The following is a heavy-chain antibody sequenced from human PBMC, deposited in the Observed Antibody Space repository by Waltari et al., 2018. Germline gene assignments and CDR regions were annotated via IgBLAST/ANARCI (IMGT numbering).Heavy chain of an antibody. CDR3: AGPKNYDILTGFWNYYYYYGMDV. Sequence: QVQLQQWGAGLLKPSETLSLTCAVYGGSFSGYYWSWIRQPPGKGLERIGEINHSGSTNYNPSLKSRVTISVDTSKNQFSLKLSSVTAADTAVYYCAGPKNYDILTGFWNYYYYYGMDVWGQGTTVTVSS. V-gene: IGHV4-34*01. J-gene: IGHJ6*02. CDR1: GGSFSGYY. D-gene: IGHD3-9*01. CDR2: INHSGST.